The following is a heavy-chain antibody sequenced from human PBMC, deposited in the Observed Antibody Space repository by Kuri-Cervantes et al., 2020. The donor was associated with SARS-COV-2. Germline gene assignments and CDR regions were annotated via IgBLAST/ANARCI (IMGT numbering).Heavy chain of an antibody. CDR1: GFTFSSYW. J-gene: IGHJ4*02. CDR2: IKQDGSEK. D-gene: IGHD6-19*01. Sequence: GESLKISCAASGFTFSSYWMSWVRQAPGKGLEWVANIKQDGSEKYYVDSVKGRFTISRDNAKNSLYLQMNSLRAEDTAVYYCARDPSSGWYGGGDFDYWGQGTLVTVSS. CDR3: ARDPSSGWYGGGDFDY. V-gene: IGHV3-7*01.